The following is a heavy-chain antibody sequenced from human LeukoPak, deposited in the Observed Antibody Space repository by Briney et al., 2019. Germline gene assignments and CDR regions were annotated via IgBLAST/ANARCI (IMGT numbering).Heavy chain of an antibody. D-gene: IGHD5-12*01. CDR2: NSAYNGNT. J-gene: IGHJ4*02. CDR3: ARVAWLRTAGDY. V-gene: IGHV1-18*01. CDR1: GYTFTSYG. Sequence: ASVKVSCKPSGYTFTSYGISWVRQAPGQGLEWMGWNSAYNGNTNYAQKLQGRVTMTTDTSTSTAYMELRSLRSDDTAVYYCARVAWLRTAGDYWGQGTLVTVSS.